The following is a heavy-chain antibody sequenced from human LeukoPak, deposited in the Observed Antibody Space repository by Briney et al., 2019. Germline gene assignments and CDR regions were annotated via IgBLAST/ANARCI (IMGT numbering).Heavy chain of an antibody. CDR3: AREVPIFGVVIIGWFDP. D-gene: IGHD3-3*01. J-gene: IGHJ5*02. CDR1: GGSISSGSYY. CDR2: IYTSGST. V-gene: IGHV4-61*02. Sequence: PSQTLSLTCTVSGGSISSGSYYWGWLRQPAGTGLEWIGRIYTSGSTNYNPSLKSRVTISVDTSKNQFSLKLSSVTAADTAVYYCAREVPIFGVVIIGWFDPWGRGTLVIVSS.